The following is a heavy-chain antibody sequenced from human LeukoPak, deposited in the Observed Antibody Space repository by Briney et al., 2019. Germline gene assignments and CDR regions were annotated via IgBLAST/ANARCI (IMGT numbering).Heavy chain of an antibody. V-gene: IGHV3-30*18. CDR3: AKDLLNPRYCSSTSCYREHHWFDP. CDR1: GFTFSSYG. CDR2: ISYDGSNK. Sequence: GRSLRLSCAASGFTFSSYGMHWVRQAPGKGLEWVAVISYDGSNKYYADSVKGRFTISRDNSKNTLYLQMNSLRAEDTAVYYCAKDLLNPRYCSSTSCYREHHWFDPWGQGTLVTVSS. J-gene: IGHJ5*02. D-gene: IGHD2-2*01.